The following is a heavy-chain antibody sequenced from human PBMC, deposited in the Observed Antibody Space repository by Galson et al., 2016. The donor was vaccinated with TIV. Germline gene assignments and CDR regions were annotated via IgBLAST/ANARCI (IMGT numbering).Heavy chain of an antibody. D-gene: IGHD3-3*01. J-gene: IGHJ5*02. CDR3: ARGVSTGSGWLDP. V-gene: IGHV5-10-1*01. CDR2: IDPSDSYI. CDR1: GSSFTNYW. Sequence: QSGAEVKKPGESLRISCKGSGSSFTNYWITWVRQMPGKGLEWMGRIDPSDSYINYSPSFQGHVTISADRSINTAYLQWSSLKASDSAMYYCARGVSTGSGWLDPWGQGTLVTVSS.